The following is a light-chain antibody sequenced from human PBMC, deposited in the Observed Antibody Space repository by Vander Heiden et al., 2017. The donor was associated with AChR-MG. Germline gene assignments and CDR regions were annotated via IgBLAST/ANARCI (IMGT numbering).Light chain of an antibody. Sequence: AIQMTQSPSSLSASVGDRVTITCRASQGIGNDLGWYQQKPGKAPKLLVYAASSLQSGVSSRFSASGSGTDFTLTISSLQPEDFATYYCLQDYNCPRTFGQGTKVEIK. J-gene: IGKJ1*01. V-gene: IGKV1-6*01. CDR2: AAS. CDR1: QGIGND. CDR3: LQDYNCPRT.